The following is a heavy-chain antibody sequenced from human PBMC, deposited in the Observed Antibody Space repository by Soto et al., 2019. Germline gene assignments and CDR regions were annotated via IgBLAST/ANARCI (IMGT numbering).Heavy chain of an antibody. CDR2: ISGSDSST. CDR1: GFIFSSYA. CDR3: AKDWGRVLGAENYWYY. V-gene: IGHV3-23*01. Sequence: EVQLLESGGGLVQPGGSLRLSCAASGFIFSSYAMSWVRQAPGKGLEWVSGISGSDSSTYYADSVKGRFTISRDNSKSTLYLQMNSLRAEDTAVYYCAKDWGRVLGAENYWYYWGQGTPVTVSS. J-gene: IGHJ4*02. D-gene: IGHD2-8*02.